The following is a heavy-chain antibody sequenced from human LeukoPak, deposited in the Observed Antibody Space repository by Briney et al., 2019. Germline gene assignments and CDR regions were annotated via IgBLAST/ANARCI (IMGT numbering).Heavy chain of an antibody. V-gene: IGHV3-9*03. D-gene: IGHD3-3*01. CDR1: GFTFDDYA. J-gene: IGHJ5*02. CDR2: ISWNSGSI. Sequence: GRSLRLSCAASGFTFDDYAMHWVRQAPGKGLEWVSGISWNSGSIGYADSVKGRFTISRDNAKNSLYLQMNSLRAEDMALYYCAKGTYYDFWVGWFDPWGQGTLVTVSS. CDR3: AKGTYYDFWVGWFDP.